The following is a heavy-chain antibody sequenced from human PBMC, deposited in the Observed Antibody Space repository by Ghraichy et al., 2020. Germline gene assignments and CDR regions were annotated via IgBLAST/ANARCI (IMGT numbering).Heavy chain of an antibody. D-gene: IGHD1-26*01. CDR3: ARRRELPGEQSNNWFDP. J-gene: IGHJ5*02. CDR1: GYTFTGYY. V-gene: IGHV1-2*06. CDR2: INPNSGGT. Sequence: ASVKVSCKASGYTFTGYYMHWVRQAPGQGLEWMGRINPNSGGTNYAQKFQGRVTMTRDTSISTAYMELSRLRSDDTAVYYCARRRELPGEQSNNWFDPWGQGTLVTVSS.